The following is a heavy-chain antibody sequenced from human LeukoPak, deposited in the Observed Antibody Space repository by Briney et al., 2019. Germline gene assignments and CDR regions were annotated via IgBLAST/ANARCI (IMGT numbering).Heavy chain of an antibody. J-gene: IGHJ4*02. V-gene: IGHV4-59*01. D-gene: IGHD3-22*01. CDR3: ARDTTNVYYYDTSGYDH. Sequence: SETLSLTCTVSGGSISSYYWSWIRQPPGKGLEWIGYIYYSGSTNYNPSLKSRVTISVDTSKNQFSLKLSSVTAADTAVYYCARDTTNVYYYDTSGYDHWGQGTLVTVSS. CDR2: IYYSGST. CDR1: GGSISSYY.